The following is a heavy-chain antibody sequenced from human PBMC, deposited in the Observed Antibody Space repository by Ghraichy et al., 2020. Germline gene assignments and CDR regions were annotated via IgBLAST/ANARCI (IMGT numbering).Heavy chain of an antibody. V-gene: IGHV4-34*01. CDR2: INHSGST. CDR1: GGSFSGYY. J-gene: IGHJ6*02. D-gene: IGHD5-24*01. CDR3: AREGDGYNYGARFYYYYYGMDV. Sequence: LTLTCAVYGGSFSGYYWSWIRQPPGKGLEWIGEINHSGSTNYNPSLKSRVTISVDTSKNQFSLKLSSVTAADTAVYYCAREGDGYNYGARFYYYYYGMDVWGQGTTVTV.